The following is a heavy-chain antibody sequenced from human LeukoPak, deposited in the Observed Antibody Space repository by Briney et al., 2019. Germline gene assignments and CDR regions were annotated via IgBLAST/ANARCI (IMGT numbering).Heavy chain of an antibody. CDR3: ARRTNYYDTSGYLDH. CDR2: ISSGSSTI. D-gene: IGHD3-22*01. V-gene: IGHV3-48*01. Sequence: GGSLRLSCAASGFTFSTFDMTWVRQAPGKGLEWVSYISSGSSTIYYADSVKGRFTISRDNSKNTLYLQMNSLRVEDTAVYYCARRTNYYDTSGYLDHWGQGTLVTVSS. CDR1: GFTFSTFD. J-gene: IGHJ4*02.